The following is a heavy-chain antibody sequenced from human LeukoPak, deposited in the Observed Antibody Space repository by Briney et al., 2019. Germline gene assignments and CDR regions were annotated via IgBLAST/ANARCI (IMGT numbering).Heavy chain of an antibody. CDR1: GFTFSSYA. D-gene: IGHD2-2*01. CDR3: ARGVDGCSSTSCYGEIDY. CDR2: ISYDGSNK. V-gene: IGHV3-30-3*01. Sequence: PGGSLRLSCAASGFTFSSYAMHWVRQAPGKGLEWVAVISYDGSNKYYADSVKGRFTISRDNSKNTLYLQMNSLRAEDTAVYYCARGVDGCSSTSCYGEIDYWGQGTLVTVSS. J-gene: IGHJ4*02.